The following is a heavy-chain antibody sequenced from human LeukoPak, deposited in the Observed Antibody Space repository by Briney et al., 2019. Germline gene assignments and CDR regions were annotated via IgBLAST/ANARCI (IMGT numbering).Heavy chain of an antibody. D-gene: IGHD6-13*01. V-gene: IGHV4-38-2*01. CDR1: AYSITRGCH. CDR2: VSHSAVT. J-gene: IGHJ4*02. Sequence: SETLSLTCVVSAYSITRGCHWSGIRQPPGKGLEWIGSVSHSAVTYHNTSLKRRVTLVVDTSKNQLSLGLVSVIAADTAVYYCASHVRATGGSRGVFYFDFWGQGTLVPVSS. CDR3: ASHVRATGGSRGVFYFDF.